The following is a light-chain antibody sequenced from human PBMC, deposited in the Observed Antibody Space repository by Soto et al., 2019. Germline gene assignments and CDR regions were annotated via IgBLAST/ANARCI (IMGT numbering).Light chain of an antibody. J-gene: IGKJ2*01. Sequence: ETVMTQSPATLSVSPGERVTVSCRASQSVSSDLACYQQKPGQAPRLLIFGASTRATGIPARFSGSGTGTEFTLTISSLQAEDFAVYCCQPCRHRPYTFGQRTKLEI. CDR1: QSVSSD. CDR3: QPCRHRPYT. CDR2: GAS. V-gene: IGKV3-15*01.